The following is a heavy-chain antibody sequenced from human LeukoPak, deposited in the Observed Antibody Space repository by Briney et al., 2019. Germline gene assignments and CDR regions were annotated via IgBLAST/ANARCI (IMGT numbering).Heavy chain of an antibody. V-gene: IGHV3-23*01. CDR3: AKEARGSGSYYPEPFDY. D-gene: IGHD3-10*01. CDR1: GFTFSSYA. CDR2: ISGSGGST. J-gene: IGHJ4*02. Sequence: GGSLRLSCAASGFTFSSYAMSWVRQAPGKWLEWVSAISGSGGSTYYADSVKGRFTISRDNSKNTLYLQMNSLRAEDTAVYYCAKEARGSGSYYPEPFDYWGQGTLVTVSS.